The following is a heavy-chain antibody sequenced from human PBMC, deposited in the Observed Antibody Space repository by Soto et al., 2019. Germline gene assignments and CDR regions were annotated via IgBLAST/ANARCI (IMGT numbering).Heavy chain of an antibody. Sequence: GGSLRLSCAASGFTFSDYYRHWTRRAPGKGLEWISYISGNGEIIQYAASARGRFTISRDNAENSVYLEMDRLRAEDTALYYCARDVDADFRTDFDYWGRGTLVTVSS. CDR2: ISGNGEII. CDR3: ARDVDADFRTDFDY. D-gene: IGHD4-17*01. CDR1: GFTFSDYY. V-gene: IGHV3-11*01. J-gene: IGHJ4*02.